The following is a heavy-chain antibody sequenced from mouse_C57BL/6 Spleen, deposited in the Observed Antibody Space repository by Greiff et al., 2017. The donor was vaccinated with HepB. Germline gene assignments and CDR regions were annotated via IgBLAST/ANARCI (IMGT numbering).Heavy chain of an antibody. D-gene: IGHD1-3*01. V-gene: IGHV6-6*01. CDR2: IRNKANNHAT. CDR3: SRPLNSHFDY. CDR1: GFTFSDAW. J-gene: IGHJ2*01. Sequence: EVKLVESGGGLVQPGGSLKLSCAASGFTFSDAWMDWVRQSPEKGLEWVAEIRNKANNHATYYAESVKGRFTISRDDSKSSVYLQMNSLRAEDTGIYYCSRPLNSHFDYWGQGTTLTVSS.